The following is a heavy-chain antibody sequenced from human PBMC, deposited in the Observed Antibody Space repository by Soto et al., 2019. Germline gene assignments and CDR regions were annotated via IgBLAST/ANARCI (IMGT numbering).Heavy chain of an antibody. CDR2: IMPIFGTA. Sequence: QVQLVQSGAEVKKPGSSVKVSCKASGGTFSSYAISWVRQAPGQGLEWMGGIMPIFGTANYAQKFQGRVTITEEESTSTAYMEMSSLRSEDTAVYYCASGYCTNGVCYFDFDYWGQGTLVTVSS. CDR1: GGTFSSYA. J-gene: IGHJ4*02. CDR3: ASGYCTNGVCYFDFDY. V-gene: IGHV1-69*01. D-gene: IGHD2-8*01.